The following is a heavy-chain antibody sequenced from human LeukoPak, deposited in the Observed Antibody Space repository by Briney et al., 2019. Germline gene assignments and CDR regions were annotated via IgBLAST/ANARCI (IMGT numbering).Heavy chain of an antibody. CDR2: IKQDGSDK. CDR3: ARYATSSGSRWLEP. J-gene: IGHJ5*02. CDR1: GLTLSSYW. Sequence: PGGSLRLSCAASGLTLSSYWMSWVRQAPGKGLEWVAHIKQDGSDKYYVDSVKGRFTISRDNAKNSLYLQMNSLRAEDTAVYYCARYATSSGSRWLEPWGQGTLVTVSS. V-gene: IGHV3-7*01. D-gene: IGHD6-19*01.